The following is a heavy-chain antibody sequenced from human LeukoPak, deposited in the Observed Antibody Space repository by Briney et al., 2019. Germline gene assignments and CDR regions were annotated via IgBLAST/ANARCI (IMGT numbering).Heavy chain of an antibody. D-gene: IGHD6-13*01. J-gene: IGHJ4*02. V-gene: IGHV3-23*01. CDR2: ISGSGGST. CDR1: GFTFSSYA. CDR3: AEDYSSSWLIRPDY. Sequence: GGSLRLSCAASGFTFSSYAMSWVRQAPGKGLEWVSAISGSGGSTYYADSVKGRFTISRDNSKNTLYLQMNSLRAEDTAVYYCAEDYSSSWLIRPDYWGQGTLVTVSS.